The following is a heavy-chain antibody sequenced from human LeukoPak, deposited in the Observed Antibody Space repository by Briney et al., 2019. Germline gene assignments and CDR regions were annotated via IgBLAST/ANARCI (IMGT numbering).Heavy chain of an antibody. CDR1: GGTFSSYA. J-gene: IGHJ3*02. CDR3: ARGSVELAVAAPVAFDI. D-gene: IGHD6-19*01. V-gene: IGHV1-69*13. Sequence: ASVKVSCKASGGTFSSYAISWVRQATGQGLEWMGGIIPIFGTANYAQKFQGRVTITADESTSTAYMELSSLRSEDTAVYYCARGSVELAVAAPVAFDIWGQGTMVTVSS. CDR2: IIPIFGTA.